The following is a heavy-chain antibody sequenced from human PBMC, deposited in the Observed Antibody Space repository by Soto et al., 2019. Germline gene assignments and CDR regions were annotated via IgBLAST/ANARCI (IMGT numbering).Heavy chain of an antibody. J-gene: IGHJ6*02. CDR2: IKSKTDGGTT. V-gene: IGHV3-15*07. D-gene: IGHD2-15*01. CDR3: TTPPYCSGGSCYHYYYYYGMDV. CDR1: GFTFSNAW. Sequence: GSLRLSCAASGFTFSNAWMNWVRQAPGKGLEWVGRIKSKTDGGTTDYAAPVKGRFTISRDDSKNTLYLQMNSLKTEDTAVYYCTTPPYCSGGSCYHYYYYYGMDVWGQGTTVTVSS.